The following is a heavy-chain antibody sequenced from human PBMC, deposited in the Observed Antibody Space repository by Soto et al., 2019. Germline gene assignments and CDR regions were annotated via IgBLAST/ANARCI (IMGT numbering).Heavy chain of an antibody. J-gene: IGHJ4*02. CDR2: ISGSGGST. CDR3: AKGVGDCSGGSWYSFPDY. Sequence: EVQLLESGGGLVQPGGSLRLSCAASGFTFSSYAMSWVRQAPGKGLEWVSAISGSGGSTYYADSVKGRFTISRDNSKNTLYLQKSSLRADDTAVYYCAKGVGDCSGGSWYSFPDYWGQGTLVTVSS. CDR1: GFTFSSYA. V-gene: IGHV3-23*01. D-gene: IGHD2-15*01.